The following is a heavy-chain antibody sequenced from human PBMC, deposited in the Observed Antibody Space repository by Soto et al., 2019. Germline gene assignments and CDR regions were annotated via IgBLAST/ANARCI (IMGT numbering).Heavy chain of an antibody. CDR2: ISAHNDNT. Sequence: QVHLVQSGAAVQKPGASVKVSCQASGYAFTTYGITWVRQAPGQGLEWMGWISAHNDNTNYAQKLQGRVTVTRDTSTSTAYMELRSLRSEDTAVYYCARGRDGDYWGQGALVRVSS. CDR3: ARGRDGDY. J-gene: IGHJ4*02. V-gene: IGHV1-18*01. CDR1: GYAFTTYG. D-gene: IGHD6-6*01.